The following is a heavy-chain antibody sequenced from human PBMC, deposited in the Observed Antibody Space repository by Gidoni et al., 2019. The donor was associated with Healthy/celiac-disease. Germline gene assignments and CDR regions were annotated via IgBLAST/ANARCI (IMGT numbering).Heavy chain of an antibody. V-gene: IGHV7-4-1*02. J-gene: IGHJ4*02. CDR2: INTNTGNP. Sequence: LEWMGWINTNTGNPTYAQGFTGRFVFSLDTSVSTAYLQISSLKAEDTAVYYCARDQAGYGGNRWKFDYGGQGTLVTVSS. CDR3: ARDQAGYGGNRWKFDY. D-gene: IGHD4-17*01.